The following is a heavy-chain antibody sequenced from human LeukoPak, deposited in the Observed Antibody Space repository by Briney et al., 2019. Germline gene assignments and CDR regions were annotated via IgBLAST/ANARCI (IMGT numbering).Heavy chain of an antibody. CDR2: ISSSSSYI. Sequence: GGSLSLSCAASGFTFSSYSMNWVRQAPGKGLEWVSSISSSSSYIYYADSVKGRFTISRDNAKNSLYLQMNSLRAEDTAVYYCAREGRIAAAGRKSFDYWGQGTLVTVSS. CDR3: AREGRIAAAGRKSFDY. D-gene: IGHD6-13*01. V-gene: IGHV3-21*01. J-gene: IGHJ4*02. CDR1: GFTFSSYS.